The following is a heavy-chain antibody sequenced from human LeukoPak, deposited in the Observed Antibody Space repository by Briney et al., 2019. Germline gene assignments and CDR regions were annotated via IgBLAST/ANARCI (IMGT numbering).Heavy chain of an antibody. CDR3: AAWVVTFFDY. CDR2: ISGSGGST. V-gene: IGHV3-23*01. D-gene: IGHD4-23*01. CDR1: GFTFSSYA. J-gene: IGHJ4*02. Sequence: GGSLRLSCAASGFTFSSYAMSWVRQAPGKGLEWVSAISGSGGSTYYADSVKGRFTISRDNSKNTLYLQRNSLRAEDTAVYFCAAWVVTFFDYWGQGTLVTVSS.